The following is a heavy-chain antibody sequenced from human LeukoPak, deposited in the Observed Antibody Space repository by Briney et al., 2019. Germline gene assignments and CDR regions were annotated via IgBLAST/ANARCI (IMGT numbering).Heavy chain of an antibody. Sequence: GASVKVSCKASGYTSTSYGVSWVRQAPGQGLEWMGWISTYNGDTDYAQKLQGRLTMTADTSTSTAYMELRSLRSDDTAVYYCARDRIYDSNKQGWFDPWGQGILVTVSS. CDR1: GYTSTSYG. D-gene: IGHD3-22*01. J-gene: IGHJ5*02. V-gene: IGHV1-18*01. CDR3: ARDRIYDSNKQGWFDP. CDR2: ISTYNGDT.